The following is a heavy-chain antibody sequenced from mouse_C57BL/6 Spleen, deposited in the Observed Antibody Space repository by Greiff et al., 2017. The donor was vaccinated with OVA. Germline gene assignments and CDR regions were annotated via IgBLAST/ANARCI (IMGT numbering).Heavy chain of an antibody. CDR1: GFTFTDYY. J-gene: IGHJ4*01. Sequence: EVKVVESGGGLVQPGGSLSLSCAASGFTFTDYYMSWVRQPPGKALEWLGFIRNKANGYTTEYSASVKGRFTISRDNSQSILYLQMNALRAEDSATYYCARSLYDGYSVNYWGQGTSVTVSS. CDR2: IRNKANGYTT. D-gene: IGHD2-3*01. CDR3: ARSLYDGYSVNY. V-gene: IGHV7-3*01.